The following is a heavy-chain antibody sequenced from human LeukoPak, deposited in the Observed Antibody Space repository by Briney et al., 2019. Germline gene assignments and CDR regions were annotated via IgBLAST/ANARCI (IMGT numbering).Heavy chain of an antibody. J-gene: IGHJ6*02. V-gene: IGHV3-66*01. CDR2: IYSGGST. Sequence: AGGSLRLSCGASGFTVSSNYMSWVRQAPGKGLEWVSVIYSGGSTYYADSVKGRFTISRDNSKNTLYLQMNSLRAEDTAVYYCARSIHPGYSSGWLSGYYGMDVWGQGTTVTVSS. CDR1: GFTVSSNY. CDR3: ARSIHPGYSSGWLSGYYGMDV. D-gene: IGHD6-19*01.